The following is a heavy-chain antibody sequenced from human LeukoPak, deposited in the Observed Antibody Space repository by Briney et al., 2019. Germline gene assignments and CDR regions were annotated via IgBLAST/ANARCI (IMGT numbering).Heavy chain of an antibody. CDR3: ARDPQSLGYCSGGSCHGGFDP. Sequence: SVKVSCKASGGTFSSYAISWVRQAPGQGLEWMGGIIPIFGTANYAQKFQGRVTITTDESTSTAYMELSSLRSEDTAVYYCARDPQSLGYCSGGSCHGGFDPWGQGTLVTVSS. J-gene: IGHJ5*02. D-gene: IGHD2-15*01. CDR1: GGTFSSYA. CDR2: IIPIFGTA. V-gene: IGHV1-69*05.